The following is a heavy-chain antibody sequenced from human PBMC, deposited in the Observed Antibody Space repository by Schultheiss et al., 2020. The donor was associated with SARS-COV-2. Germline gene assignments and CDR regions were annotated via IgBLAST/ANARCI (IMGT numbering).Heavy chain of an antibody. V-gene: IGHV3-30*01. J-gene: IGHJ4*02. D-gene: IGHD6-13*01. CDR2: ISFDGSDE. CDR1: GSTFSSYS. CDR3: ARDEGAAAGYYFDY. Sequence: GGSLRLSCAASGSTFSSYSMHWVRQAPGKGLEWVAVISFDGSDEYYADSVKGRFTISRDNSKNTLYLQMNSLRPEDTAVYYCARDEGAAAGYYFDYWGQGTVVTVSS.